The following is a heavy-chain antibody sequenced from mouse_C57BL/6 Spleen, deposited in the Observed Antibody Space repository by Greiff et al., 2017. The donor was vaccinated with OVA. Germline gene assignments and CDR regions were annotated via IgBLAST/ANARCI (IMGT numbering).Heavy chain of an antibody. V-gene: IGHV1-50*01. J-gene: IGHJ3*01. Sequence: QVQLQQPGAELVKPGASVKLSCKASGYTFTSYWMQWVKQRPGQGLEWIGEIDPSDSSTNYNQKFKGKATLTVDTSTSTAYMQVSSLTAEDSAVYYCASGGAYWGQGTLVTVSA. CDR1: GYTFTSYW. CDR2: IDPSDSST. CDR3: ASGGAY.